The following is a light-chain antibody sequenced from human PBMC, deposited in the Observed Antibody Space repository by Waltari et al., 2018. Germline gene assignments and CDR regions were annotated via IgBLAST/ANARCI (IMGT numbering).Light chain of an antibody. Sequence: DIVMTQSPDSLAVSLGERATINCKSSQTVLYRDNNKNYLTWYQQKPGQPPKLLFSWAVIRESGVPDRLSASGSGTDFTLTISSLQAEDVAVYYCHQHYTTPWTFGQGTKVEIK. V-gene: IGKV4-1*01. J-gene: IGKJ1*01. CDR1: QTVLYRDNNKNY. CDR3: HQHYTTPWT. CDR2: WAV.